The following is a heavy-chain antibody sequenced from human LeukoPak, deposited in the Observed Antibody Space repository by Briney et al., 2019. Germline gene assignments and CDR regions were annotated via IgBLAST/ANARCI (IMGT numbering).Heavy chain of an antibody. D-gene: IGHD6-6*01. CDR2: ISDQT. CDR3: AKVVTSYYFDC. V-gene: IGHV3-23*01. J-gene: IGHJ4*02. Sequence: PGGSLRLSCVVSGFTFSIYAMAWVRQAPGKGLEWVSGISDQTYYTDSVRGRFTISRDNSKNTLYLQMNSLRAEDTAVYFCAKVVTSYYFDCWGQGTLVTVSS. CDR1: GFTFSIYA.